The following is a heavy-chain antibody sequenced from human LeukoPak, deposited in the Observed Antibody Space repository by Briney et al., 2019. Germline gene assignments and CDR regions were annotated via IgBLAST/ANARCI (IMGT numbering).Heavy chain of an antibody. CDR3: ARDPYSGNYGNYYYYYMDV. Sequence: GGSLRLSCAASGFTFSNHYMDWVRQAPGKRLEGVGRTRKKTNSYTTEYAASVKGRFTISRDDSKNSLYLQMNSLGPEDTAVYYCARDPYSGNYGNYYYYYMDVWGKGTTVTISS. V-gene: IGHV3-72*01. D-gene: IGHD1-26*01. CDR1: GFTFSNHY. J-gene: IGHJ6*03. CDR2: TRKKTNSYTT.